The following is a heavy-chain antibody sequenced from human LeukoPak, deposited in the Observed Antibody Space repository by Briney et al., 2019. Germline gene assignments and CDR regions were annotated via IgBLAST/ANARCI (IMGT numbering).Heavy chain of an antibody. CDR2: IYSDNT. D-gene: IGHD4/OR15-4a*01. CDR1: GCTVSSNS. V-gene: IGHV3-53*01. Sequence: PGGSLRLSCTVSGCTVSSNSMSWVRQAPGTGLEWVSFIYSDNTHSSDSVKGRFTISRDNSKNPLYLQMNSLRAEDTAVYYCARRAGAYSHPYDYWGQGTLVTVSS. CDR3: ARRAGAYSHPYDY. J-gene: IGHJ4*02.